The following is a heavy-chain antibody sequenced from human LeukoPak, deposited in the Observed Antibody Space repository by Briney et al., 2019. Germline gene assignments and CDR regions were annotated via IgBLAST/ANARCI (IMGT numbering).Heavy chain of an antibody. Sequence: SETLSLTCTVSGGSISSSSYYWGWIRQPPGKGLERIGSIYYSGSTYYNPSLKSRVTISVDTSKNQFSLKLSSVTAADTAVYYCARGASYYDFWSGYYRSYFDYWGQGTLVTVSS. J-gene: IGHJ4*02. CDR3: ARGASYYDFWSGYYRSYFDY. D-gene: IGHD3-3*01. CDR2: IYYSGST. V-gene: IGHV4-39*01. CDR1: GGSISSSSYY.